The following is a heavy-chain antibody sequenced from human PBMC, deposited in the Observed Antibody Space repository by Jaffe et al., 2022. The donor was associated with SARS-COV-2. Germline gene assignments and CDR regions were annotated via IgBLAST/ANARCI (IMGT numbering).Heavy chain of an antibody. D-gene: IGHD2-2*01. CDR3: ARTHQSGHFDY. Sequence: QVQLQQWGAGLLKPSETLSLTCAVYGGSFSGYYWSWIRQPPGKGLEWIGEINHSGSTNYNPSLKSRVTISVDTSKNQFSLKLSSVTAADTAVYYCARTHQSGHFDYWGQGTLVTVSS. CDR1: GGSFSGYY. V-gene: IGHV4-34*01. J-gene: IGHJ4*02. CDR2: INHSGST.